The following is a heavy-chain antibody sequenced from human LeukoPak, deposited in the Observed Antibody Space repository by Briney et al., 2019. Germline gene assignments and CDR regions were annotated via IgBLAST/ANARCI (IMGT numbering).Heavy chain of an antibody. J-gene: IGHJ5*02. D-gene: IGHD3-3*01. V-gene: IGHV4-31*03. CDR1: GGTIDSGGLY. CDR3: ARLFWSGYTYFDP. CDR2: IYYRGNT. Sequence: SQTLSLTCTVSGGTIDSGGLYWSWIRECPGKGLEWIGNIYYRGNTDYNPSLKSRAAISVDLSKNQFSLRLSSVTAADTAVYYCARLFWSGYTYFDPWGQGTLVTVSS.